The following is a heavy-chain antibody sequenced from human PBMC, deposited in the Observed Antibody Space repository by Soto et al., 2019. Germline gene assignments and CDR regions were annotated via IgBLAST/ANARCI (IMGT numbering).Heavy chain of an antibody. CDR2: ISYDGSNK. V-gene: IGHV3-30*18. Sequence: QVQLVESGGGVVQPGRSLRLSCAASGFTFSSYGMHWVRQAPGKGLEWMAVISYDGSNKYYADSVKGRFTISRDNSKNTLHLQMDSLRAEDTAEYYCAKGITVLTLGYFDYWGQGTLVTVSS. J-gene: IGHJ4*02. CDR3: AKGITVLTLGYFDY. D-gene: IGHD3-3*01. CDR1: GFTFSSYG.